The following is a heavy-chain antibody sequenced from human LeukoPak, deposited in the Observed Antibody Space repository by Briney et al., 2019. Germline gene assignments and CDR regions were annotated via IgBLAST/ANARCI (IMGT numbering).Heavy chain of an antibody. CDR3: ASGGGMGAFDI. CDR1: GGSISSSSYY. CDR2: IYYSGST. D-gene: IGHD3-16*01. V-gene: IGHV4-61*01. Sequence: SETLSLTCTVSGGSISSSSYYWSWIRQPPGKGLEWIGYIYYSGSTNYNPSLKSRVTISVDTSKNQFSLKLSSVTAADTAVYYCASGGGMGAFDIWGQGTMVTVSS. J-gene: IGHJ3*02.